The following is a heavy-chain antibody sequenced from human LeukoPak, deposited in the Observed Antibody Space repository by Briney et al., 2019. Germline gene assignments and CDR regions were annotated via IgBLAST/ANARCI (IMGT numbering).Heavy chain of an antibody. J-gene: IGHJ4*02. D-gene: IGHD3-22*01. V-gene: IGHV3-30*04. Sequence: GGSLRLSCAASGFTFSSYAMHWVRQAPGKGLEWVAVISYDGSNKYYADSVKGRFTISRDNSKNTLYLQMNSLRAEDTAVYYCAKGNYYDSSVLFDYWGQGTLVTVSS. CDR3: AKGNYYDSSVLFDY. CDR1: GFTFSSYA. CDR2: ISYDGSNK.